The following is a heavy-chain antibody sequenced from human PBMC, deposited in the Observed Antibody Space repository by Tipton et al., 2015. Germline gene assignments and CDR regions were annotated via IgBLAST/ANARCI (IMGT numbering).Heavy chain of an antibody. D-gene: IGHD2-2*01. V-gene: IGHV3-74*03. CDR1: GFTFSSYW. Sequence: SLRLSCAASGFTFSSYWMHWVRQAPGKGLVWVSHINSDGSSTKYADSVKGRFTISTDNAKKTLYLQMNSLRAEDTAVYYCARGCSDTSCPYFYYYGMDVWGQGTTVTVSS. CDR2: INSDGSST. CDR3: ARGCSDTSCPYFYYYGMDV. J-gene: IGHJ6*02.